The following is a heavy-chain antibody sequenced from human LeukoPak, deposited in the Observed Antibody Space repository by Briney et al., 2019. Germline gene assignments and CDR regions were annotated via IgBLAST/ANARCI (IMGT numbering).Heavy chain of an antibody. CDR1: GFTFSDYS. V-gene: IGHV3-74*01. CDR2: INTDGSST. Sequence: PGGSLRLSCAASGFTFSDYSMNWVRQAPGKGLVWVSRINTDGSSTTYADSVKGRFTISRDNAKNTLYLQMDSLSAEDTAVYYCAKVETSGGANCYALDYWGQGTLVTVSS. D-gene: IGHD2-2*01. CDR3: AKVETSGGANCYALDY. J-gene: IGHJ4*02.